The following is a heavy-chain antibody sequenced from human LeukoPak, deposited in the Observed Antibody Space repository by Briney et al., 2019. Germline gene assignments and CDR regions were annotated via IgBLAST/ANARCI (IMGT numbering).Heavy chain of an antibody. CDR1: GFIVSSNY. Sequence: GGSLRLSCAASGFIVSSNYMSWVRHAPGKGLEWVSVIYSGGSTYYADSVKGRFTISRDTSKNTLYLQMNSLRAEDTAVYYCARHGSGSELFDYWGQGTLVTVSS. V-gene: IGHV3-53*01. D-gene: IGHD3-10*01. CDR2: IYSGGST. CDR3: ARHGSGSELFDY. J-gene: IGHJ4*02.